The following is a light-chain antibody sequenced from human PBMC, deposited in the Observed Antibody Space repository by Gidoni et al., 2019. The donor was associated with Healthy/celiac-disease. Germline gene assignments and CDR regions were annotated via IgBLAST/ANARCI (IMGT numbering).Light chain of an antibody. J-gene: IGKJ4*01. CDR2: DAS. V-gene: IGKV1D-13*01. CDR3: QQFNNYPLT. CDR1: QGISSA. Sequence: ELTQSPSSLSASVGDRVTITCRASQGISSALAWYQQKPGKAPELLIYDASSLESGVPSRFSGSGSGTDFTLTISSLQSEDFATYYCQQFNNYPLTFGGGTKVEIK.